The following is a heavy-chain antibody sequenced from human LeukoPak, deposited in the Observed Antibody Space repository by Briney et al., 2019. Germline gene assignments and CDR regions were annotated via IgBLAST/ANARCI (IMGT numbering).Heavy chain of an antibody. CDR1: GGSISSGSHF. CDR3: ATNEGY. Sequence: PSQTLSLTCTVSGGSISSGSHFWSWIRQPAGKGLEWIGHIYTSGSTNYSPFLKSRVTISLDTSKNQFSLKLSSVTAADTAVYYCATNEGYWGQGTLVTVSS. CDR2: IYTSGST. J-gene: IGHJ4*02. V-gene: IGHV4-61*09.